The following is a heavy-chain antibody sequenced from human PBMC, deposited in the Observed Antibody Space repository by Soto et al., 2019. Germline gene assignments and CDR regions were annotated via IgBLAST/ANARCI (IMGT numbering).Heavy chain of an antibody. J-gene: IGHJ4*02. CDR2: ISSGGDLT. CDR1: GFMFSSHG. CDR3: AKIGQIGNWFFDY. D-gene: IGHD1-1*01. Sequence: GGSLRLSCAASGFMFSSHGMSWVRQAPGKGLEWVPSISSGGDLTYYADSVKGRFTVSRDNLKNTLSLQMDSLRAEDTATYYCAKIGQIGNWFFDYCGQGTLVTVSS. V-gene: IGHV3-23*01.